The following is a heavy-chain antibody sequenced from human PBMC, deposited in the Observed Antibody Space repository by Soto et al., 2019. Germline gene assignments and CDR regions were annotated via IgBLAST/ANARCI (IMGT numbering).Heavy chain of an antibody. CDR1: GGTFSSYA. Sequence: SVKVSCKASGGTFSSYAISWVRQAPGQGLEWMGGIIPIFGTANYAQKFQGRVTITADESTSTAYMELSSLRSEDTAVYYCASGVVAAYENWFDPWGQGTLVTVSS. CDR3: ASGVVAAYENWFDP. D-gene: IGHD2-15*01. J-gene: IGHJ5*02. V-gene: IGHV1-69*13. CDR2: IIPIFGTA.